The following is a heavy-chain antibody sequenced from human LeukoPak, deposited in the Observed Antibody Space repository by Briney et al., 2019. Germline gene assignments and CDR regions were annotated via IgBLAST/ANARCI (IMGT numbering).Heavy chain of an antibody. J-gene: IGHJ4*02. CDR1: GYTFTSYG. CDR3: ARDVRRIAVAGPEFDY. V-gene: IGHV1-18*01. Sequence: GASVKVSCKASGYTFTSYGISWVRQAPGQGLEWRGWISAYNGNTNYAQKLQGRATMTTDTSTSTAYMELRSLRSDDTAVYYCARDVRRIAVAGPEFDYWGQGTLVTVSS. D-gene: IGHD6-19*01. CDR2: ISAYNGNT.